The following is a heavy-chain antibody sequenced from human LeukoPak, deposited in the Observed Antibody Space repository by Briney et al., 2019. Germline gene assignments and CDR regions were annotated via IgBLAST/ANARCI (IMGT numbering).Heavy chain of an antibody. CDR3: AKVPGDHIGSGRSGY. Sequence: GGSLRLSCAASGFTFNKSWMSWVRQAPGKGPEWVANIKEDGTQKYYVDSVRGRFTISRDNAENSLYLQMNSLRDEDTAVYYCAKVPGDHIGSGRSGYWGQGTLVTVSS. CDR1: GFTFNKSW. J-gene: IGHJ4*02. CDR2: IKEDGTQK. D-gene: IGHD3-10*01. V-gene: IGHV3-7*01.